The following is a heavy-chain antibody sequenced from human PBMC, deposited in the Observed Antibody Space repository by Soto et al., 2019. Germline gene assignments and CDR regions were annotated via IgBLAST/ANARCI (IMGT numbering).Heavy chain of an antibody. D-gene: IGHD2-15*01. CDR1: GYSFTSYW. Sequence: GESLKISCKGSGYSFTSYWIGWVRQMPGKGLEWMGIIYPGDSDTRYSPSFQGQVTISADKSISTAYLQWSSLKASDTAMYYCARHFSEGRHGYALDIWGQGTMVTVSS. J-gene: IGHJ3*02. V-gene: IGHV5-51*01. CDR3: ARHFSEGRHGYALDI. CDR2: IYPGDSDT.